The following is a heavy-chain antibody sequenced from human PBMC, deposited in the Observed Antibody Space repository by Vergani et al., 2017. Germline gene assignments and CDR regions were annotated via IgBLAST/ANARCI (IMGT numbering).Heavy chain of an antibody. CDR2: IWYDGSNK. CDR1: GFTFSSHG. Sequence: QVQLVESEGGVVQPGRSLTLSCVASGFTFSSHGMHWVRQAPGKGLEWVAVIWYDGSNKYYGDSVKGRFTISRDNSKNTLYLQMNSLRVEDTAVYYCARWGNEKRLDSWGQGTLFTVSS. J-gene: IGHJ5*01. D-gene: IGHD1-1*01. V-gene: IGHV3-33*01. CDR3: ARWGNEKRLDS.